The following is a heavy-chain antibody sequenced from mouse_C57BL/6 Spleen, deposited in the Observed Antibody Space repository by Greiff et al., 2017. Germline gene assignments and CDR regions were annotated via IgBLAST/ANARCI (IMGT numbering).Heavy chain of an antibody. V-gene: IGHV1-18*01. CDR2: INPNNGGT. CDR3: ARTTTVVEGAWFAY. D-gene: IGHD1-1*01. J-gene: IGHJ3*01. Sequence: VQLQQSGPELVKPGASVKIPCKASGYTFTDYNMDWVKQSHGKSLEWIGDINPNNGGTIYNQKFKGKATLTVDKSSSTAYMELRSLTSEDTAVYYCARTTTVVEGAWFAYWGQGTLVTVSA. CDR1: GYTFTDYN.